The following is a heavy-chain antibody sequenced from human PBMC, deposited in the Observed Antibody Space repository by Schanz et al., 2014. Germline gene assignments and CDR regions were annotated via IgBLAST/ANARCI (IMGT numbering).Heavy chain of an antibody. J-gene: IGHJ4*02. CDR2: ISASGGDT. CDR1: EFTFSTDA. Sequence: DVHLLESGGGLVQPGGSLRLSCAASEFTFSTDAMSWVRQAPGKGLEWLSVISASGGDTYYADSVRGRFTVSRDNSKNTLYLQMNSLRAEDTAVYYCANNWNLDYWGQGTLVTGSS. D-gene: IGHD1-20*01. CDR3: ANNWNLDY. V-gene: IGHV3-23*01.